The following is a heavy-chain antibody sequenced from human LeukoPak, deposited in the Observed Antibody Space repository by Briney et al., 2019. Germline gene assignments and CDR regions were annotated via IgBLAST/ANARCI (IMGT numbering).Heavy chain of an antibody. CDR3: ARDRGYDFWTGYFAVTTDAFDI. D-gene: IGHD3-3*01. CDR1: GGSIGSYY. V-gene: IGHV4-59*01. Sequence: SETLSLTCTVSGGSIGSYYWSWIRQPPGKGLEWMGYINYCGSTNYNPSLKSRVTISVDTSKNQFSLKLSSVTAADTAVYYCARDRGYDFWTGYFAVTTDAFDIWGQGTMVTVSS. CDR2: INYCGST. J-gene: IGHJ3*02.